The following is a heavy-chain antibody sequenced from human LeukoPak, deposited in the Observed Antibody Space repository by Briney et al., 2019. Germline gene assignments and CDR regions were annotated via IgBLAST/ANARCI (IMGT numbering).Heavy chain of an antibody. CDR3: ATREYSSSWYLKSNWFDP. V-gene: IGHV4-34*01. Sequence: SETLSLTCAVYGGSFSGYYWSWIRQPPGKGLEWIGEINHSRSTNYNPSLKSRVTISVDTSKNQFSLKLSSVTAADTAVYYCATREYSSSWYLKSNWFDPWGQGTLVTVSS. J-gene: IGHJ5*02. D-gene: IGHD6-13*01. CDR1: GGSFSGYY. CDR2: INHSRST.